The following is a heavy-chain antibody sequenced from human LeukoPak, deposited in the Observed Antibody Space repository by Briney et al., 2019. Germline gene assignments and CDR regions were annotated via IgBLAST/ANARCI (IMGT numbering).Heavy chain of an antibody. CDR2: ISYDGSNK. D-gene: IGHD2-2*01. CDR1: GFTFSSYA. Sequence: PGGSLRLSCAASGFTFSSYAMHWVRQAPGKGLEWVAVISYDGSNKYYADSVKGRFTISRDNSKNTLYLQMNSLRAEDTAVYYCARDPIGYCSSASCHYFDYWGQGTLVTVSS. J-gene: IGHJ4*02. V-gene: IGHV3-30-3*01. CDR3: ARDPIGYCSSASCHYFDY.